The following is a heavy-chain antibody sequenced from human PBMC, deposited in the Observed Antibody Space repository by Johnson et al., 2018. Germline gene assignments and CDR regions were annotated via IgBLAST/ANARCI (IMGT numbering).Heavy chain of an antibody. D-gene: IGHD6-13*01. CDR1: GFTFSRYD. V-gene: IGHV3-13*01. Sequence: VQLVQSGGGLVQPGGSLRLSCAASGFTFSRYDMHWVRQATGKGLEWVSGIGTAGDTYYLGSVKGRFTISRENVKNALYLQMDSLRGEDTAVYDCASSIAAAGQFYVYYYMDVWCKGTTVTVSS. CDR2: IGTAGDT. J-gene: IGHJ6*03. CDR3: ASSIAAAGQFYVYYYMDV.